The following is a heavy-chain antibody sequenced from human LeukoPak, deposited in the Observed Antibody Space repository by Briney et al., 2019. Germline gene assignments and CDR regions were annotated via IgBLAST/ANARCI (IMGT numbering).Heavy chain of an antibody. CDR2: INPSGGST. CDR3: ARSAYYDILTSYGPLDY. CDR1: GYIFTSYY. V-gene: IGHV1-46*01. Sequence: ASVKVSCKASGYIFTSYYMNWVRQAPGQGLEWMGIINPSGGSTSYAQKFQGRVTMTRDMSTSALYMELSSLRSEDTAVYYCARSAYYDILTSYGPLDYRGQGTPVTVSS. J-gene: IGHJ4*02. D-gene: IGHD3-9*01.